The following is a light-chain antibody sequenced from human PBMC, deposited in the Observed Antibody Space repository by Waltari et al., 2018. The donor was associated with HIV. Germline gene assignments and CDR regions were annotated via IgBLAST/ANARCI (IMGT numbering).Light chain of an antibody. J-gene: IGLJ3*02. CDR1: TSNIGAGYD. V-gene: IGLV1-40*01. CDR3: QSYDSSLSVNWV. Sequence: QSVLTPPPSVSGAPGQRVTISCTGITSNIGAGYDVHWYQHLPGTAPKLLINGNNNRPSGVPDRFSGSRSGTSSSLAITVLQAEDEAVYYCQSYDSSLSVNWVFGGGTKLTVL. CDR2: GNN.